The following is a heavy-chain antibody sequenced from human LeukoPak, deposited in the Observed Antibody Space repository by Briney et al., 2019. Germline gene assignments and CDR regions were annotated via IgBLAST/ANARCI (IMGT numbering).Heavy chain of an antibody. CDR1: GYTFTGYY. CDR3: AREYTAKSFGD. J-gene: IGHJ4*02. D-gene: IGHD5-18*01. Sequence: GASVTVSCKASGYTFTGYYMHWVRQAPGQGLEWMGWINPNSGGTNYVQKFQGRVAMTRDTSISTAYMELSRLRSDDTAVYYCAREYTAKSFGDWGQGTLVTVSS. V-gene: IGHV1-2*02. CDR2: INPNSGGT.